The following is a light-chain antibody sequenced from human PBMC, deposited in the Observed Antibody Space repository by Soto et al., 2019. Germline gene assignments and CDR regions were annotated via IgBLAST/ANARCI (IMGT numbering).Light chain of an antibody. J-gene: IGKJ1*01. V-gene: IGKV1-5*01. CDR3: QQYKSYSGT. CDR2: DAS. Sequence: IQMTHTPSTLSGSVGDRVTITCRTSQSISSGLAWYQQKPGTATKLLIDDASSVESGVPSRFSGSGSGTEFTLSISSLQHDDVATYCCQQYKSYSGTFGQGTKVAIK. CDR1: QSISSG.